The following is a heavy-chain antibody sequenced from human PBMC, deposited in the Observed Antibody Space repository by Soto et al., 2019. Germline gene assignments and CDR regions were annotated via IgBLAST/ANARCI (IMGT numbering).Heavy chain of an antibody. Sequence: ASVKVSCKASGYTFTSYGISWVRQAPGQGLEWMGWISAYNGNTNYAQKLQGRVTMTTDTSTSTAYMELRSLRSDDTAVYYCARESRLWFGEFPIDYWGQGXLVTVSS. J-gene: IGHJ4*02. D-gene: IGHD3-10*01. V-gene: IGHV1-18*01. CDR2: ISAYNGNT. CDR3: ARESRLWFGEFPIDY. CDR1: GYTFTSYG.